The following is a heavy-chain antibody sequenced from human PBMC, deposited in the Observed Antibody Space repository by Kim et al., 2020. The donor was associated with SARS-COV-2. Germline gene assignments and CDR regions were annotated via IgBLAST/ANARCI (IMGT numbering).Heavy chain of an antibody. CDR1: GYTFTSYG. CDR2: ISAYNGNT. D-gene: IGHD2-2*02. Sequence: ASVKVSCKASGYTFTSYGISWVRQAPGQGLEWMGWISAYNGNTNYAQKLQGRVTMTTDTSTSTAYMELRSLRSDDTAVYYCARDLDCSSTSCYIRYFQHWGQGTLVTVSS. J-gene: IGHJ1*01. V-gene: IGHV1-18*01. CDR3: ARDLDCSSTSCYIRYFQH.